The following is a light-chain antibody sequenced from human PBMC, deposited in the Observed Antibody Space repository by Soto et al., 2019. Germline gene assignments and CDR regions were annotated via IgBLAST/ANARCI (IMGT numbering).Light chain of an antibody. CDR1: QTISTF. J-gene: IGKJ4*01. Sequence: DIQLTQSPSSLSASVGDRVSITCRTSQTISTFLNWYHHRPGQAPKFLIYSISNLQSGVPSRFSGGGAGTEFTLTISSLQPEDFGSYSCQQTYNLPPTFGGGTRVQIK. V-gene: IGKV1-39*01. CDR2: SIS. CDR3: QQTYNLPPT.